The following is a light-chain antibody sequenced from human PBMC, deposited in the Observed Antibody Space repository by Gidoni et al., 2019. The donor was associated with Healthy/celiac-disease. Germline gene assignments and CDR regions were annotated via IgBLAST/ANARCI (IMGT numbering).Light chain of an antibody. V-gene: IGKV3-11*01. Sequence: DIVLTQSPATLSLSPGERATLSCRASQSVSSYLAWYQQKPGQAPRLLIYDASNRATGIPARFSGSGSGTDFTLTVSSLEPGDFAVYYCQQRSNWPPITFGQGTRLEIK. J-gene: IGKJ5*01. CDR1: QSVSSY. CDR3: QQRSNWPPIT. CDR2: DAS.